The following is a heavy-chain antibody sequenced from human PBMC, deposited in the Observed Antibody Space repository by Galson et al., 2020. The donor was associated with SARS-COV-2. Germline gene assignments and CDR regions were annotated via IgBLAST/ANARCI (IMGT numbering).Heavy chain of an antibody. D-gene: IGHD2-2*01. V-gene: IGHV4-31*03. CDR3: ARVLICSSTSYYWYFDL. J-gene: IGHJ2*01. Sequence: SETLSLTCTVSGGSISSGGYYWSWIRQHPGKGLEWIGYIYYSGSTYYNPSLKSRXTISVDTSKNQFSLKLSSVTAADTAVYYCARVLICSSTSYYWYFDLWGRGTLVTVSS. CDR1: GGSISSGGYY. CDR2: IYYSGST.